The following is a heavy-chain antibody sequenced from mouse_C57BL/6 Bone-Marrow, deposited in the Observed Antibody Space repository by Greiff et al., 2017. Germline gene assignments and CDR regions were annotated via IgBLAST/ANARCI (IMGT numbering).Heavy chain of an antibody. CDR1: GFTFSSYA. D-gene: IGHD1-1*01. CDR3: TRDSFPWFAY. Sequence: LQQSGEGLVKPGGSLKLSCAASGFTFSSYAMSWVRQTPEKRLEWVAYISSGGDYIYYADTVKGRFTISRDNARNTLYLQMSSLKSGDTAMYYCTRDSFPWFAYWGQGTLVTVSA. V-gene: IGHV5-9-1*02. J-gene: IGHJ3*01. CDR2: ISSGGDYI.